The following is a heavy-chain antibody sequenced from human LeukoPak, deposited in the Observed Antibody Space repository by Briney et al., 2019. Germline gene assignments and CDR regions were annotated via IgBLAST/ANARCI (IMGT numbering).Heavy chain of an antibody. V-gene: IGHV4-30-4*08. Sequence: SETLSLTXTVSGGSISSGDYYWSWIRQPPGKGLEWIGYIYYSGSTYYNPSLKSRVTISVDTSKNQFSLKLSSVTAADTAVYYCATRRSTVWWLIDYWGQGTLVTVSS. D-gene: IGHD5-12*01. CDR3: ATRRSTVWWLIDY. J-gene: IGHJ4*02. CDR1: GGSISSGDYY. CDR2: IYYSGST.